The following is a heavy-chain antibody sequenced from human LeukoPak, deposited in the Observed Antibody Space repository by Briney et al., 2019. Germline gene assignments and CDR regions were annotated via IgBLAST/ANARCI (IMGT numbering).Heavy chain of an antibody. Sequence: SVKVSCKASGGTFSSYAISWVRQAPGQGLEWMGGIIPIFGTANYAQKFQGRVTITRDTSASTAYMELSSLRSEDTAVYYCASSSITIFGVVMNFDYWGQGTLVTVSS. CDR1: GGTFSSYA. J-gene: IGHJ4*02. V-gene: IGHV1-69*05. D-gene: IGHD3-3*01. CDR2: IIPIFGTA. CDR3: ASSSITIFGVVMNFDY.